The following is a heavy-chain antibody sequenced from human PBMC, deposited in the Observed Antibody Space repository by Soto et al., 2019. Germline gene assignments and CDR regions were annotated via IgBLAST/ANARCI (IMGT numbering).Heavy chain of an antibody. V-gene: IGHV4-34*01. CDR2: INHSGST. Sequence: SETLSLTCAVYGGSFSGYYWSWIRQPPGKGLEWIGEINHSGSTNYNPSLKSRVTISVDTSKNQFSLKLSSVTAADTAVYYCARSLPYRGYCISTSCAARYYGMDVSGQATTVTGSS. CDR1: GGSFSGYY. D-gene: IGHD2-2*01. J-gene: IGHJ6*02. CDR3: ARSLPYRGYCISTSCAARYYGMDV.